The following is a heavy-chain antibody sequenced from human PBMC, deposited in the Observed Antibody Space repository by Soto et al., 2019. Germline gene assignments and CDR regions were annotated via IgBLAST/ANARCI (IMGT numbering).Heavy chain of an antibody. D-gene: IGHD3-10*01. J-gene: IGHJ4*02. CDR2: IYYSGST. CDR3: ARRRVRFGELLYPPFDY. Sequence: QLQLQESGPGLVKPSETLPLTCTVSGGSISSSSYYWGWIRQPPGKGLEWIGSIYYSGSTYYNPSLQSRVTISVDTSKNQFSLKLSSVTAADTAVYYCARRRVRFGELLYPPFDYWGQGTLVTVSS. V-gene: IGHV4-39*01. CDR1: GGSISSSSYY.